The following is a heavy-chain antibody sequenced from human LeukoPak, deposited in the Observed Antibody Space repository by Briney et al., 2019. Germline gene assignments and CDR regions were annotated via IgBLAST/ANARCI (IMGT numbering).Heavy chain of an antibody. V-gene: IGHV1-2*02. Sequence: ASVKVSCKASGYTFTGYYMHWVRPAPGQGLEWMGWINPNSGGTNYAQKFQGRVTMTRDTSISTAYMELSRLRSDDTAVYYCASRPMIAAAVGRYYYGMDVGGQGTTVTVSS. CDR2: INPNSGGT. D-gene: IGHD6-13*01. CDR3: ASRPMIAAAVGRYYYGMDV. J-gene: IGHJ6*02. CDR1: GYTFTGYY.